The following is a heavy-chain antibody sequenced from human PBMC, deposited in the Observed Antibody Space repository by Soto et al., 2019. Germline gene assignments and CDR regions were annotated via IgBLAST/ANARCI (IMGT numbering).Heavy chain of an antibody. CDR3: ARDRSGSSVFYYYYMDV. V-gene: IGHV4-31*03. CDR2: IYYSGST. CDR1: GGSISSGGYY. D-gene: IGHD6-6*01. J-gene: IGHJ6*03. Sequence: QVQLQESGPGLVKPSQTLSLTCTVSGGSISSGGYYWSWIRQHPGKGLKWIGYIYYSGSTYYNPSLKSRVTISVDTSKNQFSLKLSSVTAADTAVYYCARDRSGSSVFYYYYMDVWGKGTTVTVSS.